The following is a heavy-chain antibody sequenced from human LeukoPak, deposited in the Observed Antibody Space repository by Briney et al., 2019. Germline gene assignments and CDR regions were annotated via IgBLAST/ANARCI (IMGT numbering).Heavy chain of an antibody. J-gene: IGHJ4*02. CDR1: GFTFSSYS. CDR3: ARWATNGNDY. D-gene: IGHD1-26*01. V-gene: IGHV3-21*01. Sequence: PGGSLRLSCAASGFTFSSYSMNWVRQAPGKGLEWVSSISSSSSYIYYADSVKGRFTISRDNAKNPLYLQMNSLRAEDTAVYYCARWATNGNDYWGQGTLVTVSS. CDR2: ISSSSSYI.